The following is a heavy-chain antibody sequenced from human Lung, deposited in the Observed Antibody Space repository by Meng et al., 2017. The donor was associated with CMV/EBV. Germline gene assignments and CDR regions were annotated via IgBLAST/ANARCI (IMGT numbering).Heavy chain of an antibody. Sequence: SXASSGFTFSSYAMSWVRQAPGKGLEWVSAISGSGGSTYYTDSVKGRFTISRDNSKTTLYLQMNSLRAEDAAVYYCAKGRSLGYYYYGMDVWGQGTTVTVSS. V-gene: IGHV3-23*01. CDR3: AKGRSLGYYYYGMDV. CDR1: GFTFSSYA. J-gene: IGHJ6*02. D-gene: IGHD3-16*02. CDR2: ISGSGGST.